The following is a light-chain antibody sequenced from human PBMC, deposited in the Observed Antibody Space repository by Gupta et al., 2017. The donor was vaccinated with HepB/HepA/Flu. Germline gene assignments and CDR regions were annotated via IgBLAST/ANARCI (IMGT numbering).Light chain of an antibody. CDR1: QSISSW. CDR2: KAS. Sequence: DIQMTPSPSTLSASIGDRVTITCRASQSISSWLAWYQQKPGKAPKLLIYKASSLESGVPSRFSGSGSGTEFTLTISSLQPDDFATYYCQQYYSPLCSFGQGTKLEIK. V-gene: IGKV1-5*03. CDR3: QQYYSPLCS. J-gene: IGKJ2*04.